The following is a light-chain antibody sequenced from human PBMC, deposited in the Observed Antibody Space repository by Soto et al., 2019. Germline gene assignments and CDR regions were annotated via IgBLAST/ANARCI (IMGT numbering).Light chain of an antibody. CDR1: QGVSSY. J-gene: IGKJ5*01. Sequence: EIILTQSPATLSLSPGERATLSCRASQGVSSYLAWYQQKPCQAPRLLIYDASNRATGIPARFSGSGSGTDFTLTISSLAPEDFAVYYFQQRGNWPITFGQGTRLEIK. V-gene: IGKV3-11*01. CDR2: DAS. CDR3: QQRGNWPIT.